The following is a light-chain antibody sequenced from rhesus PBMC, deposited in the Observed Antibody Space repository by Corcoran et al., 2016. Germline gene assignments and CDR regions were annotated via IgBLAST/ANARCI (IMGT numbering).Light chain of an antibody. CDR2: EVS. CDR1: SSDIGGYNY. Sequence: QAALTQPRSVSGSPGQSVTISCTGTSSDIGGYNYVSWYQHHPGTAPKLMIYEVSKRPSGVSERFSGSKSGNTASLTISGLQAEDEADYFGSSYAGSDTYIFGSGTRLTVL. J-gene: IGLJ1*01. V-gene: IGLV2-32*02. CDR3: SSYAGSDTYI.